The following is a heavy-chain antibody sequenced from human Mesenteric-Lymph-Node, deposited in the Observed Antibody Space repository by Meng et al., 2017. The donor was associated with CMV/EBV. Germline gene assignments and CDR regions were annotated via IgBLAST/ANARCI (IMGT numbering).Heavy chain of an antibody. D-gene: IGHD1-26*01. CDR2: ISSSSGYI. V-gene: IGHV3-21*01. CDR1: GFTFSSYS. CDR3: ARESGSYTGL. J-gene: IGHJ4*02. Sequence: GESLKISCAASGFTFSSYSMNWVRQAPGKGLEWVSSISSSSGYIYYADSLKGRFTISRDNAKNSLYLQMNSLRAEDTAVYYCARESGSYTGLWGQGTLVTVSS.